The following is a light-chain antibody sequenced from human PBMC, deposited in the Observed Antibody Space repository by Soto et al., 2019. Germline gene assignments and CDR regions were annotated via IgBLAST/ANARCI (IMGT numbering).Light chain of an antibody. J-gene: IGKJ1*01. V-gene: IGKV1-5*03. CDR2: MAS. Sequence: DIQMTQSPSSLSASVGDRVTITCRASQSISSYLNWYQQKPGKAPKVLIHMASSLKSGVPSRFSGSGSGTEFTLTITSLQPDDYATYYCQQYTSYWTFGQGTKVDIK. CDR1: QSISSY. CDR3: QQYTSYWT.